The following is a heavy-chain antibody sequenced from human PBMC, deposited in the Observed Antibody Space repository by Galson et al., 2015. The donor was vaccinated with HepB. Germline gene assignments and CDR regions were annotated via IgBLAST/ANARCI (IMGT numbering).Heavy chain of an antibody. J-gene: IGHJ4*02. D-gene: IGHD6-13*01. Sequence: SLRLSCAASGFTFSSYAMHWVRQAPGKGLEWVAVISYDGSNKYYADSVKGRFTISRDNSKNTLYLQMNSLRAEDTAVYYCARDQGKRIAAAGNYFDYWGQGTLVTVSS. CDR2: ISYDGSNK. CDR1: GFTFSSYA. V-gene: IGHV3-30*04. CDR3: ARDQGKRIAAAGNYFDY.